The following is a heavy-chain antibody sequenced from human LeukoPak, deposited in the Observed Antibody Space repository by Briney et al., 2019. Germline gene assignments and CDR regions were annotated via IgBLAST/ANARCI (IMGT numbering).Heavy chain of an antibody. D-gene: IGHD3-9*01. V-gene: IGHV3-23*01. J-gene: IGHJ6*03. CDR3: AKAGYDILTGYSPWDYYYYMDV. CDR2: ISGSGGST. Sequence: GGSLRLSCPDSGFTFSSYAMSWVRRAPGKGLEWVSAISGSGGSTYYADSVKGRFTISRDNSKNTLYLQMKSLRAEDTAVYYCAKAGYDILTGYSPWDYYYYMDVWGKGTTVTVSS. CDR1: GFTFSSYA.